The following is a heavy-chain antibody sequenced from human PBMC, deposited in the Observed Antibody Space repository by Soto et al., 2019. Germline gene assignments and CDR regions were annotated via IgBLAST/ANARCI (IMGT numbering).Heavy chain of an antibody. D-gene: IGHD1-26*01. Sequence: QVRLVQSGAEVKEPGASVKVSCKASGYTFTNYAMHWVRLAPGQRLEWMGWINIGNGNTKYSHDFKGRVTITRDTSASTVHMAVSSLRAEDTAVYFCARVRGILAHQWELRYWGQGTLVTVSS. CDR2: INIGNGNT. CDR1: GYTFTNYA. J-gene: IGHJ4*02. V-gene: IGHV1-3*04. CDR3: ARVRGILAHQWELRY.